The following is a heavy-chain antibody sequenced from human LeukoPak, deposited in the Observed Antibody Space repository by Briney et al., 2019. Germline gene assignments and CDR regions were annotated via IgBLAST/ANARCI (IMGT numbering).Heavy chain of an antibody. J-gene: IGHJ2*01. CDR2: ISAYNGNT. CDR3: ARGRYYGSGSYGPWYFDL. D-gene: IGHD3-10*01. Sequence: ASVKVSCKASGYTFTSYGISWVRQAPGQGLEWMGWISAYNGNTNYAQKLQGRVTMTTDTSTSTAYMELRSLRSDDTAVYYCARGRYYGSGSYGPWYFDLWGRGTLVTVSS. CDR1: GYTFTSYG. V-gene: IGHV1-18*01.